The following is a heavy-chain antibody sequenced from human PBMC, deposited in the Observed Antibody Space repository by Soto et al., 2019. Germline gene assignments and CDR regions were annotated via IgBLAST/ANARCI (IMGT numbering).Heavy chain of an antibody. D-gene: IGHD3-10*01. CDR1: GGSISSSSYY. Sequence: PSETLSLTCTVSGGSISSSSYYWGWIRQPPGKGLEWIGSIYYSGSTYYNPSLKSRVTISVDTSKNQFSLKLSSVTAADTAVYYCARHFTMVRGVIVYYYYGMDVWSQGTTVTVSS. CDR2: IYYSGST. CDR3: ARHFTMVRGVIVYYYYGMDV. J-gene: IGHJ6*02. V-gene: IGHV4-39*01.